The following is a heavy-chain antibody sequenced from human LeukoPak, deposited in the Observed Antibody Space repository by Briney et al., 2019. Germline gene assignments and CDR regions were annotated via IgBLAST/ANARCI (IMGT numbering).Heavy chain of an antibody. CDR2: VKQDGSGE. D-gene: IGHD1-26*01. J-gene: IGHJ4*02. Sequence: PGGSLRLSCAASGFNLTDYWMSWVRQAPGKGLEWVANVKQDGSGEYYVDSVKGRFTISRDNAKNSVYLQMRSLRAEDTAVYYCARAGGRASGSSYWGQGTLVTVSS. CDR3: ARAGGRASGSSY. CDR1: GFNLTDYW. V-gene: IGHV3-7*01.